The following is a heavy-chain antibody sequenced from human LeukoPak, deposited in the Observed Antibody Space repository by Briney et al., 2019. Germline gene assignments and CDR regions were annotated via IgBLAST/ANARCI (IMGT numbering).Heavy chain of an antibody. V-gene: IGHV4-39*01. CDR2: ISYSGST. Sequence: SETVSLTCIVSGGSMRSSGYYWGWIRQPPGMGLEWIGSISYSGSTNFNPSLKSRVTILEDTSKNQFSLKLSSVTAADTAVYYCYTTSGGRPHWGQGTLVTVSS. CDR3: YTTSGGRPH. D-gene: IGHD2-2*02. CDR1: GGSMRSSGYY. J-gene: IGHJ4*02.